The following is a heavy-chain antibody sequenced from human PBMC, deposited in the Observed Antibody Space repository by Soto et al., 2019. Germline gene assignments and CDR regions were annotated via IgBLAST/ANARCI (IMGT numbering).Heavy chain of an antibody. V-gene: IGHV3-48*02. CDR3: AREAFSWGY. D-gene: IGHD3-16*01. J-gene: IGHJ4*02. CDR2: ISSSSSTT. CDR1: GFNFTTYS. Sequence: EVQLVESGGGLVQTGGSLRLSCAASGFNFTTYSMNWVRQAPGKGLEWVSYISSSSSTTYYADSVKGRFTISRDNAKNALNLQMNRRSDEETAGYYCAREAFSWGYWGQGTLVTVSS.